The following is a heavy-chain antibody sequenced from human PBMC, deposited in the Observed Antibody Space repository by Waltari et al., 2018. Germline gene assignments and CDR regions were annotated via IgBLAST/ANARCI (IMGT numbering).Heavy chain of an antibody. CDR2: IYYSGST. V-gene: IGHV4-39*07. CDR3: AGWPDCSSTSCYYFDY. Sequence: QLQLQESGPGLVKPSETLSLTCTVSGGSISSSSYYWGWVRQPPGKGLEWIGSIYYSGSTYYNPSLKSRVTISVDTSKNQFSLRVSSVTAADTAVYYCAGWPDCSSTSCYYFDYWGQGTLVTVSS. CDR1: GGSISSSSYY. D-gene: IGHD2-2*01. J-gene: IGHJ4*02.